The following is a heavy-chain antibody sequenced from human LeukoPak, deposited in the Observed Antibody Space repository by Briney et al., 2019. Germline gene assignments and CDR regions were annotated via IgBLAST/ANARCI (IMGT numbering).Heavy chain of an antibody. Sequence: GGSLRLSCAASGFTFSSYAMHWVRQAPGKGLEWVAVISYDGSNKYYADSVKGRFTISRDNSKNTLYLQMNSLRAEDTAVYYCASNCGGDCYDAFDIWGQGTMVTVSS. CDR3: ASNCGGDCYDAFDI. D-gene: IGHD2-21*02. V-gene: IGHV3-30-3*01. J-gene: IGHJ3*02. CDR2: ISYDGSNK. CDR1: GFTFSSYA.